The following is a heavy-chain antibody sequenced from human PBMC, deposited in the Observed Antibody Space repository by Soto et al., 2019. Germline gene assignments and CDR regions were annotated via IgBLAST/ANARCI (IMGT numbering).Heavy chain of an antibody. CDR2: ISYGGNT. Sequence: SETLSLTCSVFGGSITNNNNFWGWIRQPPGKGLEWIASISYGGNTYYSPSLRSRLTISVDTSKNQFSLSLTSVTAADTAFYYCARLRAFLDYWAQGTLVTVSS. J-gene: IGHJ4*02. CDR1: GGSITNNNNF. V-gene: IGHV4-39*01. CDR3: ARLRAFLDY. D-gene: IGHD1-26*01.